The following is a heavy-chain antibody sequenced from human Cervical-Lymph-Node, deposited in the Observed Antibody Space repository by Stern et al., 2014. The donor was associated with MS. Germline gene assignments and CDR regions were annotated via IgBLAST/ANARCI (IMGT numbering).Heavy chain of an antibody. CDR3: ARVSCDCWSGYYVFDY. V-gene: IGHV4-31*03. CDR1: GGSISSGGYY. CDR2: IYYSGST. J-gene: IGHJ4*02. Sequence: QVQLQESGPGLVKPSQTLSLTCPVSGGSISSGGYYWSWIRQHPGKGLEWIGYIYYSGSTYYNPSIKSRVTIAVDTSKNQFSLKLSSVTAADTAVYYCARVSCDCWSGYYVFDYWGQGTLVTVSS. D-gene: IGHD3-3*01.